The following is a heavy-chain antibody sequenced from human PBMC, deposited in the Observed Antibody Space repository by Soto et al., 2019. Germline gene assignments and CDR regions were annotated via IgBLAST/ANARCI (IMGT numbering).Heavy chain of an antibody. D-gene: IGHD3-3*01. CDR3: ARDFPPDFWSGSQTSLDY. J-gene: IGHJ4*02. CDR1: GFTFSSYS. V-gene: IGHV3-48*04. Sequence: PGGSLILSCAASGFTFSSYSMNWVRQAPGKGLEWVSNIKRNSSAKYYVDSVKGRFTISRDNAKNSLYLQMNSLRAEDTAVYYCARDFPPDFWSGSQTSLDYWGQGTLVTVSS. CDR2: IKRNSSAK.